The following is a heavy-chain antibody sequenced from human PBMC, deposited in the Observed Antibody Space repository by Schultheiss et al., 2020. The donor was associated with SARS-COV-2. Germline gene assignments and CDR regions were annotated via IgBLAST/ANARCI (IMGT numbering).Heavy chain of an antibody. D-gene: IGHD2-2*01. J-gene: IGHJ6*03. Sequence: GGSLRLSCAASGFTFSSYAMNWVRQAPGKGLEWVSGISSGSGSQNTYYGDAVKGRFAISRDNAKNALYLEMSSLRGEDTAVYYCARYAAAMMYMDVWGKGTTVTVSS. V-gene: IGHV3-23*01. CDR2: ISSGSGSQNT. CDR1: GFTFSSYA. CDR3: ARYAAAMMYMDV.